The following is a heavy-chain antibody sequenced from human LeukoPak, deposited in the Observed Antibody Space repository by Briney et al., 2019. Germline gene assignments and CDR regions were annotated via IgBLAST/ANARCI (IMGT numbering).Heavy chain of an antibody. Sequence: ASVKASCKASGYTFSNFGISWARQAPGQGLEWMGWISGNNDNPNYGQKFQGRLTVTTDSSTSTAYMELRNLRSDDTAVYYCARDGTSTDDYWGQGTLVTVS. CDR2: ISGNNDNP. V-gene: IGHV1-18*01. CDR3: ARDGTSTDDY. J-gene: IGHJ4*02. D-gene: IGHD2-2*01. CDR1: GYTFSNFG.